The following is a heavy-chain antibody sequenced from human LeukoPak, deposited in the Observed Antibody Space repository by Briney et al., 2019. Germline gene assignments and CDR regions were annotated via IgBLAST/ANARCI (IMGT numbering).Heavy chain of an antibody. CDR2: IYHSGST. V-gene: IGHV4-30-2*01. CDR3: ARGTQGGSSLVLDY. CDR1: GGSISSGGYS. Sequence: SQTLSLTCAVSGGSISSGGYSWSWIRQPPGKGLEWIGYIYHSGSTYYNPSLKSRVTISVDRSKNQFSLKLSSVTAADTAVYYCARGTQGGSSLVLDYWGQGTLVTVSS. J-gene: IGHJ4*02. D-gene: IGHD6-13*01.